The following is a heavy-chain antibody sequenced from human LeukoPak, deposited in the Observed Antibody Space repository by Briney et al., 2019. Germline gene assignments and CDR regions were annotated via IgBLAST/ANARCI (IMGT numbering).Heavy chain of an antibody. D-gene: IGHD6-13*01. CDR2: IYYSGST. Sequence: SETLSLTCTVSGGSISSYYWSWIRQPPGKGPEWIGYIYYSGSTNYNPSLKSRVTISVDTSKNQFSLKLSSVTAADTAVYYCARVGIAAADPYYYYYGMDVWGQGTTVTVSS. CDR3: ARVGIAAADPYYYYYGMDV. J-gene: IGHJ6*02. CDR1: GGSISSYY. V-gene: IGHV4-59*01.